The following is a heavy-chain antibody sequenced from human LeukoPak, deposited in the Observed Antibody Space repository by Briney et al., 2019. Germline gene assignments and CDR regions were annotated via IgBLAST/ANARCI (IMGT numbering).Heavy chain of an antibody. CDR1: GYTFTSYY. J-gene: IGHJ5*02. CDR3: ARDPYSSSFRGSWFDP. D-gene: IGHD6-13*01. V-gene: IGHV1-46*01. Sequence: ASVKVSCKASGYTFTSYYMHWVRQAPGQGLEWMGIINPSGGSTSYAQKFQGRVTMTRDMSTSTVYMELSSLRSEDTAVYYCARDPYSSSFRGSWFDPWGQGTLVTVSS. CDR2: INPSGGST.